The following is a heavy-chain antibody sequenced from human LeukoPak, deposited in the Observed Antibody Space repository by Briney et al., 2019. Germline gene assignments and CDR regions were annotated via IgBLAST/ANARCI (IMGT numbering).Heavy chain of an antibody. CDR1: GFTFSSYG. CDR2: ISYDGSNK. CDR3: TTVRGSSSSRWYIDY. V-gene: IGHV3-30*03. J-gene: IGHJ4*02. D-gene: IGHD6-13*01. Sequence: GRSLRLSCAASGFTFSSYGMHWVRQAPGKGLEWVAVISYDGSNKYYADSVKGRFTISRDNSKNTLYLQMNSLRAEDTAVYYCTTVRGSSSSRWYIDYWGQGTLVTVSS.